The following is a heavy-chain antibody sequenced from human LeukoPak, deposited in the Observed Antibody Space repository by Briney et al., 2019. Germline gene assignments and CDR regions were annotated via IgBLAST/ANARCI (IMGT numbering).Heavy chain of an antibody. D-gene: IGHD4-17*01. Sequence: SETLSLTCSVSGYSISNGYYWGWIRQAPGKGLEWIGSFFYTGSTYYNPSLKSRVTISVDTSRYQFSLKMTSVTAADTAVYYCVGDYGSTQNYFDFWGQGTLLTVSS. CDR3: VGDYGSTQNYFDF. CDR1: GYSISNGYY. J-gene: IGHJ4*02. V-gene: IGHV4-38-2*02. CDR2: FFYTGST.